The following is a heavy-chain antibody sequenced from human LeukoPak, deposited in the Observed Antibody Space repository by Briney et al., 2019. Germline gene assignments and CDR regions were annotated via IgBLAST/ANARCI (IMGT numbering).Heavy chain of an antibody. V-gene: IGHV1-24*01. Sequence: ASVKVSFKVSGYTLTELSMHWVRQAPGKGLEWMGGFDPEDGETIYAQKFQGRVTMTEDTSTDTAYMELSSLRSEDTAVYYCATGNNSSGYYYDYYGMDVWGQGTTVTVSS. J-gene: IGHJ6*02. CDR3: ATGNNSSGYYYDYYGMDV. CDR2: FDPEDGET. D-gene: IGHD3-22*01. CDR1: GYTLTELS.